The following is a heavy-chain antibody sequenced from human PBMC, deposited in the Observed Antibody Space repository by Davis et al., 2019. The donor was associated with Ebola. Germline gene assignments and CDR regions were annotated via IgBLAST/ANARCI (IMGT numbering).Heavy chain of an antibody. CDR1: GGSFSGYY. J-gene: IGHJ4*02. D-gene: IGHD7-27*01. CDR3: ARRPSVGGNWGAFDY. V-gene: IGHV4-34*01. CDR2: INHSGST. Sequence: PSETLSLTCAVYGGSFSGYYWSWIRQPPGKGLEWIGEINHSGSTNYNPSLKSRVTISVDTSKTQFSLKVSSVTAADTAVYYCARRPSVGGNWGAFDYWGQGTLVTVSS.